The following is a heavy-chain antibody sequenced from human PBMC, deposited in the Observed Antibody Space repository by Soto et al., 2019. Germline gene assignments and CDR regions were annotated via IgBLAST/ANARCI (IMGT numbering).Heavy chain of an antibody. D-gene: IGHD3-9*01. CDR3: AKDEDDILTGYCPEFDY. Sequence: PGGSLRLSCAASGFTFSSYGMHWVRQAPGKGLEWVAVISYDGSNKYYADSVKGRFTISRDNSKNTLYLQMNSLRAEDTAVYYCAKDEDDILTGYCPEFDYWGQGTQVTVSS. J-gene: IGHJ4*02. CDR1: GFTFSSYG. CDR2: ISYDGSNK. V-gene: IGHV3-30*18.